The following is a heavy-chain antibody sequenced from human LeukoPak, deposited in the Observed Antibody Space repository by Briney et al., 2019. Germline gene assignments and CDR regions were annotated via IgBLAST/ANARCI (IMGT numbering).Heavy chain of an antibody. Sequence: GGSLRLSCAASGFTFSSYSMNWVRQAPGKGLEWVSSISSSSSYIYYADSVKGRFTISRDNSKNTLYLQMNSLRAEDTAVYYCAGDSSGYYYGTNDYWGQGTLVTVSS. J-gene: IGHJ4*02. CDR2: ISSSSSYI. D-gene: IGHD3-22*01. CDR1: GFTFSSYS. CDR3: AGDSSGYYYGTNDY. V-gene: IGHV3-21*04.